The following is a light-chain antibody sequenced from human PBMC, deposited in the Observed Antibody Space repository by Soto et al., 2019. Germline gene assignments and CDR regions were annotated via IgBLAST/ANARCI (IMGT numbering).Light chain of an antibody. Sequence: DIPMTQSPSSVSASVGDRVSITCRASQGISNWLAGYQQKPGRAPKLLIYTESSLQSGVPARFSGTGSGKDFTLSISSLQAEYGATYSCQQGNSFPLTFGGGPKVEIK. CDR3: QQGNSFPLT. V-gene: IGKV1-12*01. J-gene: IGKJ4*01. CDR2: TES. CDR1: QGISNW.